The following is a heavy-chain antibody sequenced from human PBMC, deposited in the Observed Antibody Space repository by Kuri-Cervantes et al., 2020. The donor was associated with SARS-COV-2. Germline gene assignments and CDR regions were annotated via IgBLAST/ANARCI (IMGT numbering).Heavy chain of an antibody. CDR3: AKDRDSSSWFHWYFDL. CDR2: ISGNGGST. V-gene: IGHV3-23*01. J-gene: IGHJ2*01. D-gene: IGHD6-13*01. Sequence: GESLKIPCAASGFTFSSYAMSWVRPAPGKGLEWVSAISGNGGSTYYADSVKGRFTIFRDNSKNTLYLQINRLRAEDTAVYYCAKDRDSSSWFHWYFDLWGRGTLVTVSS. CDR1: GFTFSSYA.